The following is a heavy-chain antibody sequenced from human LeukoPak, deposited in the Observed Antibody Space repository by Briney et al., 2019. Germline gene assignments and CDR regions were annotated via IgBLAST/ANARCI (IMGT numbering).Heavy chain of an antibody. V-gene: IGHV1-18*01. Sequence: ASVKVSCKASGYTFTSYGISWVRQAPGQGLEWMGWISAYNGNTNYAQKLQGRVTMTTDTSTSTAYMELRSLRSDDTAVYYCAKDKTWSGYSTYYYYGMDVWGQGTTVTVSS. CDR1: GYTFTSYG. J-gene: IGHJ6*02. CDR2: ISAYNGNT. D-gene: IGHD3-3*01. CDR3: AKDKTWSGYSTYYYYGMDV.